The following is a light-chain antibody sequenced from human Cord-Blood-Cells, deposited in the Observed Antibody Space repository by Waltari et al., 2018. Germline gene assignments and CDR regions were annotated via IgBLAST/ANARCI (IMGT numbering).Light chain of an antibody. Sequence: DIQMTQSPSSLSASVGDRVTITCRASQSISSYLNWYQQKPGKAPKLRIYASSSLQSGVPSRFSGSGSGTDFTLTISSLQPEDFATDYCQQSYSTPYTFGQGTKLEIK. V-gene: IGKV1-39*01. CDR3: QQSYSTPYT. J-gene: IGKJ2*01. CDR1: QSISSY. CDR2: ASS.